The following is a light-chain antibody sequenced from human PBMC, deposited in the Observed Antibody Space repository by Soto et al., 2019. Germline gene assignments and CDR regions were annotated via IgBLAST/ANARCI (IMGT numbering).Light chain of an antibody. CDR2: LNSDGSH. CDR1: SGHSSYA. CDR3: QTWGTGIVV. V-gene: IGLV4-69*01. J-gene: IGLJ2*01. Sequence: QSVLTQSPSASASLGASVKLTCTLSSGHSSYAIAWHQQQPEKGHRYLMKLNSDGSHSKGDGIPDRFSGSSSGAERYLTISSLQAEEADDYYCQTWGTGIVVFGGGTKLTVL.